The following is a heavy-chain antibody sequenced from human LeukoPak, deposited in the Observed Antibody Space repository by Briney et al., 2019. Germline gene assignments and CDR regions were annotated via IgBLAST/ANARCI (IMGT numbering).Heavy chain of an antibody. CDR3: AREEYHSSSWFETDY. V-gene: IGHV4-31*03. D-gene: IGHD6-13*01. CDR2: IYYSGST. CDR1: GGSISSGGYY. J-gene: IGHJ4*02. Sequence: SETLSLTCTVSGGSISSGGYYWSWIRQHPGKGLEWIGYIYYSGSTYYNPSLKSRVTISVDTSKNQFSLKLSSVTAADTAVYYCAREEYHSSSWFETDYWGQGTLVTVSS.